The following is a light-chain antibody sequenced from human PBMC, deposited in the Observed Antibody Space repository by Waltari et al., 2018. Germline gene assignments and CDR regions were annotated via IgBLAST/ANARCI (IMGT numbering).Light chain of an antibody. J-gene: IGLJ2*01. CDR3: SSYTSSSSPLWV. Sequence: QSALTQPASVSGSPGQSITISCTGTSSDVGGYNYVSWYQQHPGKAPKLRIYGVSNRPSWVSNRFAGSKAGNTASLPISGLQAEDEADYYGSSYTSSSSPLWVFGGGTKLTVL. CDR2: GVS. V-gene: IGLV2-14*01. CDR1: SSDVGGYNY.